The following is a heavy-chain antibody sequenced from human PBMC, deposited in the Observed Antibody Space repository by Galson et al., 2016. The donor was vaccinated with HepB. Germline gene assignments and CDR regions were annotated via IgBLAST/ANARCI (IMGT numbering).Heavy chain of an antibody. J-gene: IGHJ4*02. CDR2: INGGGDTT. V-gene: IGHV3-23*01. D-gene: IGHD1-1*01. Sequence: SLRLSCAGSGFIFSDQAMSWVRQAPGKGLEWVSAINGGGDTTFYADSVKGRFIVSRDNSEDTLYLQMNSLRAEDTALYYCARHNLGPAFVQFWGPGTLVTVSA. CDR1: GFIFSDQA. CDR3: ARHNLGPAFVQF.